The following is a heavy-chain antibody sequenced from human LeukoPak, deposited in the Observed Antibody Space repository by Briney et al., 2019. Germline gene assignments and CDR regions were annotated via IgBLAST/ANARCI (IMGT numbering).Heavy chain of an antibody. CDR2: IIPIFGTA. CDR3: ARDKATVTPEGAWFDP. Sequence: ASVKVSCKASGGTFSSYAISWVRQAPGQGLEWMGRIIPIFGTANYAQKFQGRVTITTDESTSTAYMELSTLSSADTAVYYCARDKATVTPEGAWFDPWGQGTLVTVSS. J-gene: IGHJ5*02. V-gene: IGHV1-69*05. D-gene: IGHD4-17*01. CDR1: GGTFSSYA.